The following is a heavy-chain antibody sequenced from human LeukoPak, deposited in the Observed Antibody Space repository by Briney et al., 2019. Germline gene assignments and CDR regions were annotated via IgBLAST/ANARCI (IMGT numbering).Heavy chain of an antibody. CDR2: SKNKDARYST. Sequence: PGGSLRLSCAASGFTFSDHYMDWVRQAPGKGLEWVGRSKNKDARYSTEYAASVKDRFTISRDTSKNSLYLQMNSLKSEDTALYYCAVIIRGITVTIGWGQGTLVTVSS. CDR1: GFTFSDHY. J-gene: IGHJ4*02. CDR3: AVIIRGITVTIG. V-gene: IGHV3-72*01. D-gene: IGHD6-19*01.